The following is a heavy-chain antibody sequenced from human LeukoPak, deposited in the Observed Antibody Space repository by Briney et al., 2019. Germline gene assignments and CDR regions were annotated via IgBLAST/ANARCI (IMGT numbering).Heavy chain of an antibody. CDR2: ISDSGST. V-gene: IGHV4-59*12. J-gene: IGHJ4*02. D-gene: IGHD4-11*01. CDR1: GASISSSH. CDR3: ARGQGTVTTH. Sequence: SETLSLTCTVSGASISSSHWSWIRQSPGKGLEWIGYISDSGSTNYNPSLRSRVTISVDTSKNHFSLNLSSVTAADTAVYYCARGQGTVTTHWGQGTLVTVSS.